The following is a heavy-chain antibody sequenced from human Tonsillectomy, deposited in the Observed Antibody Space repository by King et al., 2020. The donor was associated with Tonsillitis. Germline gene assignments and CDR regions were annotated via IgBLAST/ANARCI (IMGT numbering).Heavy chain of an antibody. D-gene: IGHD2-2*01. J-gene: IGHJ6*03. Sequence: VQLVESGGGLVQPGGSLRLSCAASGFTFSSYSMNWVRQAPGKGLEWVSYISISSSTIYYADSVKGRFTISRDNAKNSLYLQMNSLRAEDTAVYYCARAPCSTSCYYYYYMDVWGNGTTVTVSS. CDR2: ISISSSTI. CDR3: ARAPCSTSCYYYYYMDV. V-gene: IGHV3-48*01. CDR1: GFTFSSYS.